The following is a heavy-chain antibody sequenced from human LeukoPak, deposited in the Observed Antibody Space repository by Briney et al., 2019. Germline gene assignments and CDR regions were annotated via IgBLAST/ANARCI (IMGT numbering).Heavy chain of an antibody. V-gene: IGHV3-74*01. D-gene: IGHD1-26*01. CDR3: TRGGSPPEALGDALDI. Sequence: GGSLRLSCAASGFTFSGNAMSWVRQAPGKGLVRVSRINSDGRSIIYADSVKGRFTISRDNAKNTLYLQMNSLRVEDTAVYYCTRGGSPPEALGDALDIWGQGTMVTVSS. CDR1: GFTFSGNA. CDR2: INSDGRSI. J-gene: IGHJ3*02.